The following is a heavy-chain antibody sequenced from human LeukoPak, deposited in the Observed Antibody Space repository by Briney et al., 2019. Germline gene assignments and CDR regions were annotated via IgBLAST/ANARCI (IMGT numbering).Heavy chain of an antibody. Sequence: GGSLRLSCAASGFTFSSYWMHWVRQAPGKGLVWVSRINSDGSSTSYADSVKGRFTISRDNAENTLYLQMNSLRAEDTAVYYCVSGYDNYYYYYYMDVWGKGTTVTVSS. CDR2: INSDGSST. J-gene: IGHJ6*03. V-gene: IGHV3-74*01. D-gene: IGHD5-12*01. CDR1: GFTFSSYW. CDR3: VSGYDNYYYYYYMDV.